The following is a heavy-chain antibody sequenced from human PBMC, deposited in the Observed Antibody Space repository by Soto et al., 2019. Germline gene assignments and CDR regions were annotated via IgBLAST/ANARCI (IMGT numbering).Heavy chain of an antibody. D-gene: IGHD6-6*01. CDR2: VYYSGST. CDR3: ARADSSSSRRFDP. V-gene: IGHV4-39*07. J-gene: IGHJ5*02. Sequence: SATRSLTCTFSGDSLPWTSCYLGWLRPPPGKGLEWIGDVYYSGSTNYNPSLKSRVTMSVDTSKNQFSLKLSSVTAADTAVYYCARADSSSSRRFDPWGQGTRVNVSA. CDR1: GDSLPWTSCY.